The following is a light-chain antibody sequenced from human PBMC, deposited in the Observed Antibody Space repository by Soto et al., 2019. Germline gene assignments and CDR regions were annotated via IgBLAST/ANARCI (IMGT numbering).Light chain of an antibody. CDR2: EAT. CDR3: ISYTGSTSWV. V-gene: IGLV2-14*01. J-gene: IGLJ3*02. Sequence: QSALTQPASVSGSPGQSITISCTGTSSDVGSYNYVSWYQQHPGKAPKLMIYEATNRPSGVSNRFSGSKSGNTASLTISGLQAEDEADYYCISYTGSTSWVFGGGTQLTVL. CDR1: SSDVGSYNY.